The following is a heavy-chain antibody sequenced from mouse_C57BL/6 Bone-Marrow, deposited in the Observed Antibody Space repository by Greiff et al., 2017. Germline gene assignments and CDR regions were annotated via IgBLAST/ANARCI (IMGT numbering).Heavy chain of an antibody. CDR2: ISYDGSN. V-gene: IGHV3-6*01. J-gene: IGHJ1*03. D-gene: IGHD2-4*01. CDR3: ARKRDYEYGDWYFDV. Sequence: EVQLQQSGPGLVKPSQSLSLTCSVTGYSITSGYYWNWIRQFPGNKLEWMGYISYDGSNNYNPSLKNRISITRDTSKNQFFLKLNSVTTEDTATYYCARKRDYEYGDWYFDVWGTGTTVTVSS. CDR1: GYSITSGYY.